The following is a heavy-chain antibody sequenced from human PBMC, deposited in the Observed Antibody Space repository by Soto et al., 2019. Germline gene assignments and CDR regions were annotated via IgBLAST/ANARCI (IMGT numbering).Heavy chain of an antibody. CDR2: IIPIFGTA. D-gene: IGHD3-9*01. Sequence: QVQLVQSGAEVKKPGSSVKVSCKASGGTFSSYAISWVRQAPGQGLEWMGGIIPIFGTANYAQKFQGRVTISADEYTSTAYMELSRLRSEDTAVYYCARGVTGYSLYYYGMDVWGQGTTVTVSS. CDR1: GGTFSSYA. V-gene: IGHV1-69*01. J-gene: IGHJ6*02. CDR3: ARGVTGYSLYYYGMDV.